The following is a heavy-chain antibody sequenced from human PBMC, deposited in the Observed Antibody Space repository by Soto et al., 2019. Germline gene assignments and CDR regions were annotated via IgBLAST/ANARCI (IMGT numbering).Heavy chain of an antibody. J-gene: IGHJ4*02. CDR2: IYYSGST. CDR1: GGSISSGGYY. CDR3: ATSYGNAWYTY. D-gene: IGHD6-13*01. V-gene: IGHV4-31*03. Sequence: SETLSLTCTVSGGSISSGGYYWSWIRQHPGKGLEWIGYIYYSGSTYYNPSLKSRVTISVDRSKNQFSLKLTSVTAEDTAVYYCATSYGNAWYTYWGQGTQVTVSS.